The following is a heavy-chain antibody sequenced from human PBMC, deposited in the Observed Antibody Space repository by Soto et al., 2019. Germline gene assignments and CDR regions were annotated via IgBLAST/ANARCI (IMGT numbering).Heavy chain of an antibody. CDR3: ARDGGRHSGGIDY. D-gene: IGHD1-26*01. Sequence: QVQLVQSGTEVKKPGSSVKVSCKASGGTFSSSGFSWVRQAPGQGLEWMGMIVPSLDTTKYAQKFQGRVTITADESTSTAYMELSSLRSEDTAVYYCARDGGRHSGGIDYWGQGTLVTVSS. J-gene: IGHJ4*02. CDR2: IVPSLDTT. V-gene: IGHV1-69*11. CDR1: GGTFSSSG.